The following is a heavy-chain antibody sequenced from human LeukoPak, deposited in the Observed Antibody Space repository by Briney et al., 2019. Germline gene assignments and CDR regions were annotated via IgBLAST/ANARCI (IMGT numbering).Heavy chain of an antibody. CDR2: ISWNSGSI. CDR3: AKDTWFDY. V-gene: IGHV3-9*01. J-gene: IGHJ4*02. CDR1: GFTFDDYA. Sequence: GGSLRLSCAASGFTFDDYAMHWVRQAPGKGLEWVSGISWNSGSIGYADSVKGRFTISRDNAKNSPYLQMNSLRAEDTALYYCAKDTWFDYWGQGTLVTVSS.